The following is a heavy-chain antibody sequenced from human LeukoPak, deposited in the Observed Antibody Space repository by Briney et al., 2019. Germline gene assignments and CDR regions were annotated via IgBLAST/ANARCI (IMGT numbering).Heavy chain of an antibody. J-gene: IGHJ4*02. D-gene: IGHD1-20*01. Sequence: GGSLRLSCTASGFTFGDYAMSWVRQAPGKGLEWVGFIRSKAYGGTTEYAASAKGRFTISRDDSKSIAYLQMNSLKTEDTAVYYCTALITGTDYWGQGTLVTVSS. CDR2: IRSKAYGGTT. CDR1: GFTFGDYA. CDR3: TALITGTDY. V-gene: IGHV3-49*04.